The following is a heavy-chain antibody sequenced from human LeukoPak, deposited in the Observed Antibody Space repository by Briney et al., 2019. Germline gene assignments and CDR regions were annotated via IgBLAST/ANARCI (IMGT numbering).Heavy chain of an antibody. CDR2: IYHSGST. D-gene: IGHD1/OR15-1a*01. V-gene: IGHV4-30-2*01. CDR3: AREGGNNGPYAFDI. J-gene: IGHJ3*02. CDR1: GGSISSGGCY. Sequence: PSQTLSLTCTVSGGSISSGGCYWSWIRQPPGKGLEWIGYIYHSGSTYYNPSLKSRVTISVDRSKNQFSLKLSSVTAADTAVYYCAREGGNNGPYAFDIWGQGTMVTVSS.